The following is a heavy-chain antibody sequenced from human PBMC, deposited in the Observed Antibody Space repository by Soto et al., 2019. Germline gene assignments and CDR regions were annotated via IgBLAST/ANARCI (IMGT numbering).Heavy chain of an antibody. CDR3: VRRTTAFDY. V-gene: IGHV2-5*02. CDR1: GFSLSTSGVG. Sequence: QITLQESGPTLVKPTQTLTLTCTFSGFSLSTSGVGVGWIRQPPGKALEWLALIYWDGDKRYSPSLQSRLTITKDIFKNQVVLTMTNMDPVDTARYYCVRRTTAFDYWGQGTLVTVYS. D-gene: IGHD1-1*01. CDR2: IYWDGDK. J-gene: IGHJ4*02.